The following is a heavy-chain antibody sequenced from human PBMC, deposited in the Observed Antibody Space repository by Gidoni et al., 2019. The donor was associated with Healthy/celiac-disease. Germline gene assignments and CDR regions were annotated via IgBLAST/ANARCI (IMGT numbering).Heavy chain of an antibody. D-gene: IGHD3-3*01. CDR1: GFTFSSYG. J-gene: IGHJ6*03. CDR2: ISYDGSNK. Sequence: QVQLVESGGGVVQPGRSLRLSCAASGFTFSSYGMHWVRQAPAKGLEWVAVISYDGSNKYYADSVKGRFTISRDNSKNTLYLQMNSLRAEDTAVYYCAKDGRSVQTGITIFGVVSYYYYYMDVWGKGTTVTVSS. V-gene: IGHV3-30*18. CDR3: AKDGRSVQTGITIFGVVSYYYYYMDV.